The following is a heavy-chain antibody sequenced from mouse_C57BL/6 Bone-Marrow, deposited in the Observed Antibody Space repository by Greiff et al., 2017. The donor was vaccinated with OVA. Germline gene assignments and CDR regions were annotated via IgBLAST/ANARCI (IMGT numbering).Heavy chain of an antibody. CDR3: ARGPYDGYAMDY. Sequence: EVKLMESGGGLVKPGGSLKLSCAASGFTFSDYGMHWVRQAPEKGLEWVASIRSGSSTLYYADTVKGRFTLSRDNAKNTLCLQMTSLRSEDTAMYYCARGPYDGYAMDYWGQGTSVTVSS. V-gene: IGHV5-17*01. CDR2: IRSGSSTL. J-gene: IGHJ4*01. D-gene: IGHD2-3*01. CDR1: GFTFSDYG.